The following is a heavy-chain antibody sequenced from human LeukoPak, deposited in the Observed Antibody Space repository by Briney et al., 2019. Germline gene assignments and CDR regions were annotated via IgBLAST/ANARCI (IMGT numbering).Heavy chain of an antibody. Sequence: GGSLRLSCAASGFTFSSYAMSWVRQAPGKGLEWVSAISGSGGSTYYADSVKGRFTISRDNAKNSLYLQMNSLGAEDTAVYYCAREMYDGVEYSSSSVDYWGQGTLVTVSS. J-gene: IGHJ4*02. D-gene: IGHD6-6*01. CDR3: AREMYDGVEYSSSSVDY. CDR1: GFTFSSYA. CDR2: ISGSGGST. V-gene: IGHV3-23*01.